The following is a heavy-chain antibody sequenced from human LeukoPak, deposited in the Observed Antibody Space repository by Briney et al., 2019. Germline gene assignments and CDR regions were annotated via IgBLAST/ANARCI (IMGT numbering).Heavy chain of an antibody. J-gene: IGHJ5*02. D-gene: IGHD1-20*01. CDR1: GYTFTGYY. Sequence: ASVKVSCKASGYTFTGYYIYWVRQAPGQGLEWMGRINPNSGDTNYAQRLQGRVTMTTDTSTSTAYMELRSLRSDDTAVYYCARDWITGFDPWGQGTLVTVSS. V-gene: IGHV1-2*06. CDR2: INPNSGDT. CDR3: ARDWITGFDP.